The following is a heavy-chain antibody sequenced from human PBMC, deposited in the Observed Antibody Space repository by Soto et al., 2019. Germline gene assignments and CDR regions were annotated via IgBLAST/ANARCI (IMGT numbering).Heavy chain of an antibody. CDR1: GGSISSYY. J-gene: IGHJ6*03. D-gene: IGHD1-1*01. CDR2: IYYSGST. V-gene: IGHV4-59*08. CDR3: ARLEYRYNWNDFWHHMDV. Sequence: SETLSLTCTVSGGSISSYYWSWIRQPPGKGLEWIGYIYYSGSTNYNPSLKSRVTISVDTSKNQFSLKLSSVTAADTAVYYCARLEYRYNWNDFWHHMDVWGKGTTVTVSS.